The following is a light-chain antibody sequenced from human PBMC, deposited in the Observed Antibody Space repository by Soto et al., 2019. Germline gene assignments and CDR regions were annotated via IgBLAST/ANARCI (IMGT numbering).Light chain of an antibody. CDR1: QSMSSW. V-gene: IGKV1-5*01. CDR2: DAS. Sequence: DIQMTQSPSTLSASVGDRVTITCRASQSMSSWLAWYQQKPGKAPKLLIYDASSLESGVPSRFSGSGSGTEFPLPISSLQHDDFATYYCQQYTSYSQTFGQGTKVEIK. CDR3: QQYTSYSQT. J-gene: IGKJ1*01.